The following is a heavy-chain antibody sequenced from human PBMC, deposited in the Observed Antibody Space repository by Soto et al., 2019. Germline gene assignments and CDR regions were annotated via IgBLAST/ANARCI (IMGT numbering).Heavy chain of an antibody. Sequence: GGSLRLSCAASGFTFSSYWRHWVRQAPGKGLVWVSRINSDGSSTTYADSVKGRFTISRDNAKNTLYLQMNSLRAEDTAVYHCAREEEPSGSYPYYYGMDVWGQGTTVTVSS. CDR3: AREEEPSGSYPYYYGMDV. CDR2: INSDGSST. J-gene: IGHJ6*02. CDR1: GFTFSSYW. D-gene: IGHD1-26*01. V-gene: IGHV3-74*01.